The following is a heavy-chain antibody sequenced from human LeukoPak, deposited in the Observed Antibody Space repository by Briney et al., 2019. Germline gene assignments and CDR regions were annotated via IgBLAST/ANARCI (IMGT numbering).Heavy chain of an antibody. Sequence: ASVKVSCKASGYTFTGYYMHWVRQAPGQGLEWMGWINPNSGGTNYAQKFQGWVTMTRDTSISTAYMELSWLRSDDTAVYYCARAYSSGWYFDYWGQGTLVTVSS. CDR3: ARAYSSGWYFDY. D-gene: IGHD6-19*01. CDR1: GYTFTGYY. CDR2: INPNSGGT. J-gene: IGHJ4*02. V-gene: IGHV1-2*04.